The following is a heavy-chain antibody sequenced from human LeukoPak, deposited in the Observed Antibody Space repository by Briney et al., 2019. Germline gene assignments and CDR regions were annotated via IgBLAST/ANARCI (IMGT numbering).Heavy chain of an antibody. V-gene: IGHV3-30-3*01. CDR2: ISYDGSNK. CDR1: GFTFISYA. J-gene: IGHJ4*02. Sequence: GGSLRLSCAASGFTFISYAMHWVRQAPGKGLEWVAVISYDGSNKYYADSVKGRFTISRDNSKNTLYLQMKSLRAEDTAVYYCARDLAPITAAGTPYYFDYWGQGTLVTVSS. CDR3: ARDLAPITAAGTPYYFDY. D-gene: IGHD6-13*01.